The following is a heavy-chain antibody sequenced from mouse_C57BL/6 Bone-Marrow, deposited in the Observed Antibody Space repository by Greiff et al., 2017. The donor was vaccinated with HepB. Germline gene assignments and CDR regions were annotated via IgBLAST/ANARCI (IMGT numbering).Heavy chain of an antibody. CDR3: TRDSSGYGDY. J-gene: IGHJ2*01. CDR2: IDPETGGT. CDR1: GYTFTDYE. V-gene: IGHV1-15*01. Sequence: VKLVESGAELVRPGASVTLSCKASGYTFTDYEMHWVKQTPVHGLEWIGAIDPETGGTAYNQKFKGKAILTADKSSSTAYMELRSLTSEDSAVYYCTRDSSGYGDYWGQGTTLTVSS. D-gene: IGHD3-2*02.